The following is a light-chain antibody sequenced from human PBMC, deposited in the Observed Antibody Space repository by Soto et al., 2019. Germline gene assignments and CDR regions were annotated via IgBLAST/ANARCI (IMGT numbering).Light chain of an antibody. CDR2: DAS. V-gene: IGKV1-5*01. J-gene: IGKJ4*01. CDR3: QQSYSTPLLT. CDR1: QSIGRW. Sequence: DIQMTQSPSTLSAFVGDRVTITCRASQSIGRWLAWYQQKPGKAPKLLIYDASSLESGVPSRFSGSGSGTEFTLTISSLQPDDFATYYCQQSYSTPLLTFGGGTKVEIK.